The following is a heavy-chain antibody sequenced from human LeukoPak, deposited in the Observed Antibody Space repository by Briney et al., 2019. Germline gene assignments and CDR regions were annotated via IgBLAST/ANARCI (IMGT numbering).Heavy chain of an antibody. J-gene: IGHJ4*02. Sequence: ASVKVSCKASGYTFTSYDINWVRQATVQGLEWMGWMNPNSGNTGYAQKFQGRVTMTRNTSISTAYMELSSLRSDDTAVYYCARTALFGVVFYFDYWGQGTLVTVSS. CDR2: MNPNSGNT. CDR1: GYTFTSYD. D-gene: IGHD3-10*02. V-gene: IGHV1-8*01. CDR3: ARTALFGVVFYFDY.